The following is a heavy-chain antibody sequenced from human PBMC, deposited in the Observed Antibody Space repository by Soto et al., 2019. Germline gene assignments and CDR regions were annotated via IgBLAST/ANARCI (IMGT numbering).Heavy chain of an antibody. CDR2: IKQDGSEK. V-gene: IGHV3-7*01. J-gene: IGHJ4*02. D-gene: IGHD3-16*02. Sequence: GGSLRLSCAASGFTFSSYWMSWVRQAPGKGLEWVANIKQDGSEKYYVDSVKGRFTISRDNAKNSLYLQMNSLRAEDTAVYYCARSSYDYIWGSYRHPFDYWGQGTLVTVSS. CDR3: ARSSYDYIWGSYRHPFDY. CDR1: GFTFSSYW.